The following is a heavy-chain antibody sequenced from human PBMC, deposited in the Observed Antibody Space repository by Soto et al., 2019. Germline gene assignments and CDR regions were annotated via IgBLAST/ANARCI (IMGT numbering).Heavy chain of an antibody. Sequence: QVTLKESGPVLVKPTETLTLTCTVSGFSLSNAIMGVSWIRQPPGKALEWLAHIFLNDEKSYSTSLKSRLTSSEDTPKSQGVLTMTNVDPVDTATYYCARNTGYVWAANWFDPWSQGTLVTVSS. CDR1: GFSLSNAIMG. CDR3: ARNTGYVWAANWFDP. J-gene: IGHJ5*02. D-gene: IGHD3-10*02. CDR2: IFLNDEK. V-gene: IGHV2-26*01.